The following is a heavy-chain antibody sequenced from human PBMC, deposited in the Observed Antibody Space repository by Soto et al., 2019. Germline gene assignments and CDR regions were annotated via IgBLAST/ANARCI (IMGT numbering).Heavy chain of an antibody. CDR1: NYSMSNPHY. CDR3: ARDNIMAVAGRTFDY. V-gene: IGHV4-38-2*02. CDR2: MYDGGNT. Sequence: SETLSLTCTVSNYSMSNPHYWGWIRQPPGKGPEWIASMYDGGNTFYNPSLKSRITMSMDTSKNQFSLKLRFMTAADTAVYYCARDNIMAVAGRTFDYWGPGTLVTVSS. D-gene: IGHD6-19*01. J-gene: IGHJ4*01.